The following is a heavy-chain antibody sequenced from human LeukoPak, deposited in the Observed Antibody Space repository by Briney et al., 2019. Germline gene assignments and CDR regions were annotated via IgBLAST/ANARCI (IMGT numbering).Heavy chain of an antibody. CDR1: GYTFTSYG. CDR3: ARCYDSSGYYYVGY. Sequence: GSVKVSCKASGYTFTSYGISWVRQAPGQGLEWMGWISAFNGNTNYAQKLQGRVTMTTDTSTSTAYMELRSLRSDDTAVYYCARCYDSSGYYYVGYWGQGTLVTVSS. J-gene: IGHJ4*02. CDR2: ISAFNGNT. D-gene: IGHD3-22*01. V-gene: IGHV1-18*01.